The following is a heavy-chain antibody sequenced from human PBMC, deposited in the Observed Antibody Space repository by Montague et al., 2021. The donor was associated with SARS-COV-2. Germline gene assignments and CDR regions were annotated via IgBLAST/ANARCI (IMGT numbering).Heavy chain of an antibody. J-gene: IGHJ3*02. CDR3: ARTPYYYDSSSYYYGAFDI. CDR1: GFSLSTSGMC. D-gene: IGHD3-22*01. Sequence: PALVKPTQTLTLTCTFSGFSLSTSGMCVSWIRQPPGKALEWLARIDWDDDKYYSTSLKTRLTISKDTSKNQVVLTMTNMDPVDTATYYCARTPYYYDSSSYYYGAFDIWGQGTMVTVSS. CDR2: IDWDDDK. V-gene: IGHV2-70*11.